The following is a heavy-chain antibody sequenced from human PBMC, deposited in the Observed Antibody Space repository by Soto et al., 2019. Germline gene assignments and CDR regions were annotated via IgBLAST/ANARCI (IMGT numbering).Heavy chain of an antibody. CDR2: IYPGDSDT. CDR3: ARLDGSGSYPPPYYYYYYGMDV. CDR1: GYSFTSYW. Sequence: GESLKISCKGSGYSFTSYWIGWVRQMPGKGLEWMGIIYPGDSDTRYSPSFQGQVTISADKSISTAYLQWSSLKASDTAMYYCARLDGSGSYPPPYYYYYYGMDVWGQGTTVTVSS. V-gene: IGHV5-51*01. D-gene: IGHD3-10*01. J-gene: IGHJ6*02.